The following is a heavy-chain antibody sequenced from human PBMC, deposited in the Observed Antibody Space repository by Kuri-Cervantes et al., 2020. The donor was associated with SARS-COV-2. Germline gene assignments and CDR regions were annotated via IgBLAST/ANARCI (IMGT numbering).Heavy chain of an antibody. CDR2: ISSSSSRI. J-gene: IGHJ3*02. D-gene: IGHD5-18*01. CDR1: GFTFSTYN. V-gene: IGHV3-48*01. CDR3: ARDPDITMPPDAFAI. Sequence: GGSLRLSCAASGFTFSTYNMNWVRQAPGQGLEWVSYISSSSSRIYYAESVRGRFTISRDNVKNSLYLQMNSLRAEDTAVYYCARDPDITMPPDAFAIWGHGTMVTVSS.